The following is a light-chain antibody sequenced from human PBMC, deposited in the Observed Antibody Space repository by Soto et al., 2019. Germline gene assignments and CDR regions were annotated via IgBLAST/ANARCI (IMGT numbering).Light chain of an antibody. CDR1: SSNIGAGSD. CDR3: QSDGRSLRVAYV. J-gene: IGLJ1*01. V-gene: IGLV1-40*01. CDR2: GNT. Sequence: QSVLTQPPSVSGAPGQKGTISCTGSSSNIGAGSDVHWYQQLPGTAPKRLIYGNTNRPSGVPDRFAGSKSGTSASLAITGLQAEDEADYYSQSDGRSLRVAYVCVPGTTHPVL.